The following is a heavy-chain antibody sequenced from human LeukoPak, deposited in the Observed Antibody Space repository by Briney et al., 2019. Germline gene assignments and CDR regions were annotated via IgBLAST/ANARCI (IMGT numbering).Heavy chain of an antibody. CDR2: INPNSGGT. CDR3: ATHLTGSHNWFDP. Sequence: ASVKVSCKASGYTFTGYYMHWVRQAPGQGLEWMGWINPNSGGTNYAQKFQGRVTMTRDTSISTAYMELSRLRSDDTAVYYCATHLTGSHNWFDPWGQGTLVTVSS. J-gene: IGHJ5*02. V-gene: IGHV1-2*02. CDR1: GYTFTGYY. D-gene: IGHD3-10*01.